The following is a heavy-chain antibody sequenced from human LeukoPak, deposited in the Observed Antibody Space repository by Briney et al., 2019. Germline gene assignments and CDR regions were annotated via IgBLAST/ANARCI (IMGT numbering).Heavy chain of an antibody. CDR3: ARGGYYDSSGYAYFQH. J-gene: IGHJ1*01. V-gene: IGHV1-69*06. CDR1: GGTFSSYA. Sequence: SVKVSCKASGGTFSSYAISWVRQAPGQGLEWMGGIIPIFGTANYAQKFQGRVTITADKSTSTAYMELSSLRSEDTAVYYCARGGYYDSSGYAYFQHWGQGTLVTVSS. D-gene: IGHD3-22*01. CDR2: IIPIFGTA.